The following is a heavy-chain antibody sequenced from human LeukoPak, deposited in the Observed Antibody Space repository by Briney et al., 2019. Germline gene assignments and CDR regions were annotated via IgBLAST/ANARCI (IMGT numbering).Heavy chain of an antibody. CDR3: AREPVSSTSLFDY. J-gene: IGHJ4*02. Sequence: GGSLRLSCAASGFTFSSYGMSWVRQAPGKGLEWVSAISGSGSSTYHADSVKGRFTISRDNAKNSLYLQMNSLRAEDTAVYYCAREPVSSTSLFDYWGQGTLVTVSS. V-gene: IGHV3-23*01. D-gene: IGHD2-2*01. CDR2: ISGSGSST. CDR1: GFTFSSYG.